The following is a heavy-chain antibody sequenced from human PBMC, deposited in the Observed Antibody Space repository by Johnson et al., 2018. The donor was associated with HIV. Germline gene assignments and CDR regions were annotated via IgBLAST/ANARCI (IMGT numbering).Heavy chain of an antibody. D-gene: IGHD4-17*01. V-gene: IGHV3-74*03. CDR1: RFTFSTYW. CDR3: TRDGDNGAFAI. Sequence: VHSVESGGGLVQPGASLRLPCAASRFTFSTYWLLWVCQVPAEGLLLVARRNSDRSETQYAESATGRFTMTRENAKTTLYLQMNFLRAEDTAMYYCTRDGDNGAFAIWGQGTMVSVSS. CDR2: RNSDRSET. J-gene: IGHJ3*02.